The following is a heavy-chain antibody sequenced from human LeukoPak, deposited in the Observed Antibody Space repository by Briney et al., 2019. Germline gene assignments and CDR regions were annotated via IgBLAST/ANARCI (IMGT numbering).Heavy chain of an antibody. CDR2: IYTSGST. V-gene: IGHV4-4*07. CDR3: ARAGNPYTGYSSSWYYYYYMDV. Sequence: PSETLSLTCTVSGGSISSYYWCWIRQPAGKGLEWIGRIYTSGSTNYNPSLKSRVTMSVDTSKNQFSLKLSSVTAADTAVYYCARAGNPYTGYSSSWYYYYYMDVWGKGTTVTVSS. J-gene: IGHJ6*03. D-gene: IGHD6-13*01. CDR1: GGSISSYY.